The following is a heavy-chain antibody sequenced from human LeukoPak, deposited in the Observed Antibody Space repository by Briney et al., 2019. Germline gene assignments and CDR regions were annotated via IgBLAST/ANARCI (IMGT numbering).Heavy chain of an antibody. CDR3: ARVTQYSSSWDAYYFDY. Sequence: SETLSLTCTVSGGSISNYYWSWIRQPAGKGLEWIGRIYTSGSTNYNPSLKSRVTMSVDTSKNQFSLKLSSVTAADTAVYYCARVTQYSSSWDAYYFDYWGQGTLVTVSS. J-gene: IGHJ4*02. D-gene: IGHD6-13*01. CDR2: IYTSGST. V-gene: IGHV4-4*07. CDR1: GGSISNYY.